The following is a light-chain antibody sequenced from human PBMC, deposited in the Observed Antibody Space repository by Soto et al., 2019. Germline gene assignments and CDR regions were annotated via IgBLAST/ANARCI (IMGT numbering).Light chain of an antibody. CDR1: SYNIGADFD. Sequence: QSALTQPPSVSGAPGQRITISCTGSSYNIGADFDVYWYQQLPGAAPKLLIYGNTNRPSGVPDRFSGSKSGTSASLAITGLQAEDEADYYCQSYDRSLTGVFGTGTKVTVL. CDR3: QSYDRSLTGV. J-gene: IGLJ1*01. CDR2: GNT. V-gene: IGLV1-40*01.